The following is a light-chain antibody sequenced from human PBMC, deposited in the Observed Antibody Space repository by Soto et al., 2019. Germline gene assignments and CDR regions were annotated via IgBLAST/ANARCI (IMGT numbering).Light chain of an antibody. J-gene: IGLJ1*01. V-gene: IGLV2-14*01. CDR2: EVS. Sequence: QSALTQPASVSGSPGQSITISCTGTSGDVGGYYYVSWYQQLPGKAPKLMISEVSNRPSGVSNRFSGSKSGNTASLTISGLQAEDEADYYCSSYTTSTTVVFGTGTKVTVL. CDR1: SGDVGGYYY. CDR3: SSYTTSTTVV.